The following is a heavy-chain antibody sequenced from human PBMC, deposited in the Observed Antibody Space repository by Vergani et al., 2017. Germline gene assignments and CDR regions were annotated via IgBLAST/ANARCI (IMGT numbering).Heavy chain of an antibody. V-gene: IGHV3-53*01. D-gene: IGHD3-3*01. CDR3: AGGKEDYDFWSNYGMDV. Sequence: EVQLVESGGGLIQPGGSLRLSCAASGFTVSSNYMSWVRQAPGKGLEWVSVIYSGGSTYYADSVKGRFTISRDNSKNTLYLQMNSLRAEDTAVYYCAGGKEDYDFWSNYGMDVWGQGTTVTVSS. CDR2: IYSGGST. J-gene: IGHJ6*02. CDR1: GFTVSSNY.